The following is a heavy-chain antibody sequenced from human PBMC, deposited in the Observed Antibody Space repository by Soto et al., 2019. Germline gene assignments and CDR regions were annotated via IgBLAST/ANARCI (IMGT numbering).Heavy chain of an antibody. CDR3: ARGNYYDFWSGYSRVNWFDP. CDR1: GGTFSSYA. D-gene: IGHD3-3*01. Sequence: SVKVSCKASGGTFSSYAISWVRQAPGQGLEWMGGIIPIFGTANYAQKFQGRVTITADESTSTAYMELSSLRSEDTAVYYCARGNYYDFWSGYSRVNWFDPWGQGTLVTVSS. CDR2: IIPIFGTA. V-gene: IGHV1-69*13. J-gene: IGHJ5*02.